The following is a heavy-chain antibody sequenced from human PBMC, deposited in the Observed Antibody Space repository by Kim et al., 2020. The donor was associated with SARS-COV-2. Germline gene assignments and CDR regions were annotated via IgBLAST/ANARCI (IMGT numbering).Heavy chain of an antibody. CDR2: ISSSSSYI. CDR3: ARVPLEVGTPGYYYYGMDV. D-gene: IGHD2-15*01. Sequence: GGSLRLSCAASGFTFSSYSMNWVRQAPGKGLEWVSSISSSSSYIYYADSVKGRFTISRDNAKNSLYLQMNSLRAEDTAVYYCARVPLEVGTPGYYYYGMDVWGQGTTVTVSS. CDR1: GFTFSSYS. V-gene: IGHV3-21*01. J-gene: IGHJ6*02.